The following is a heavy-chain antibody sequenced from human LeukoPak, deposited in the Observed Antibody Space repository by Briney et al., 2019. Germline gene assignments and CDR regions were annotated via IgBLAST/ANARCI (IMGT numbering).Heavy chain of an antibody. CDR2: INHSGST. V-gene: IGHV4-34*01. CDR1: GGSFSGYY. D-gene: IGHD3-22*01. Sequence: SETLSLTCAVYGGSFSGYYWSWIRQPPGKGLEWIGEINHSGSTNYNPSLKSRVTISVDTSKNQFSLKLSSVTAADTAVYCCASRQQLRGSGYSRWGQGTLVTVSS. CDR3: ASRQQLRGSGYSR. J-gene: IGHJ4*02.